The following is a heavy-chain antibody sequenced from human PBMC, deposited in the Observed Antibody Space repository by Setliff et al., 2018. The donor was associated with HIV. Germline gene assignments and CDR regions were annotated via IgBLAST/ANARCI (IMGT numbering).Heavy chain of an antibody. CDR3: ASPYFVVY. CDR1: GFNVNNKY. CDR2: IKQGGREK. J-gene: IGHJ4*02. D-gene: IGHD2-21*01. Sequence: GGSLRLSCAVSGFNVNNKYMNWVRQAPGKGLEWVANIKQGGREKYYVDSVKGRFTISRDNAKNSLYLQMNSLRAEDTAVYYCASPYFVVYWGQGTLVTVSS. V-gene: IGHV3-7*01.